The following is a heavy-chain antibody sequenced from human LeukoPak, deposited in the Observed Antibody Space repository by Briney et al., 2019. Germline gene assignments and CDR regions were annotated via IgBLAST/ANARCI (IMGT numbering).Heavy chain of an antibody. CDR3: ARIAARRSYYFDY. V-gene: IGHV1-2*02. D-gene: IGHD6-6*01. CDR2: INPNSGDT. CDR1: GYTFTSYA. J-gene: IGHJ4*02. Sequence: GASAKVSCKASGYTFTSYAMNWVRQAPGEGLEWMGWINPNSGDTNYAQKFQGRVTMTRDTSISTAYMELSRLRSDDTAVYYCARIAARRSYYFDYWGQGTLVTVSS.